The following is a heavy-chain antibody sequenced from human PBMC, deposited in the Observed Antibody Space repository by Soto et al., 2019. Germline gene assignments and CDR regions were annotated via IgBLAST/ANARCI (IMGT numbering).Heavy chain of an antibody. D-gene: IGHD5-18*01. CDR2: ISYDGSNK. V-gene: IGHV3-30*18. CDR3: AKGTGYSYGFY. Sequence: GGSLRLSCAASGFTFSSYGMHWVRQAPGKGLEWVAVISYDGSNKYYADSVKGRFTISRDNSKNTLYLQMNSLRAEDTAVYYCAKGTGYSYGFYWGQGTLVTVSS. CDR1: GFTFSSYG. J-gene: IGHJ4*02.